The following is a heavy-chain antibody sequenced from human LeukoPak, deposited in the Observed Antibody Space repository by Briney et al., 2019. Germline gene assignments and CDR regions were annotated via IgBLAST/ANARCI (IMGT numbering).Heavy chain of an antibody. Sequence: SVKVSCKASGNTFTRNYIQWVRQAPGQGLEWMGGIIPIFGTANYAQKFQGRVTITADESTSTAYMELSSLRSEDTAVYYCASDRNGGSYYAYVFDYWGQGTLVTVSS. D-gene: IGHD1-26*01. CDR1: GNTFTRNY. CDR3: ASDRNGGSYYAYVFDY. J-gene: IGHJ4*02. CDR2: IIPIFGTA. V-gene: IGHV1-69*13.